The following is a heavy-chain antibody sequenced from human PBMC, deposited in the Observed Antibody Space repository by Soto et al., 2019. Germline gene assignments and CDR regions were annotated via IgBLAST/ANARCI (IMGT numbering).Heavy chain of an antibody. V-gene: IGHV4-59*01. J-gene: IGHJ4*02. Sequence: VTLSLTCTVSGDSISTFYWSWIRQPPGKGLEWIGYIHYSGSTNYNPSLKSQVIISVDTSKNQFSLKLSSVTAADTAVYFCARVRSNIFDYWGQGTLVTVSS. CDR1: GDSISTFY. CDR2: IHYSGST. D-gene: IGHD3-3*01. CDR3: ARVRSNIFDY.